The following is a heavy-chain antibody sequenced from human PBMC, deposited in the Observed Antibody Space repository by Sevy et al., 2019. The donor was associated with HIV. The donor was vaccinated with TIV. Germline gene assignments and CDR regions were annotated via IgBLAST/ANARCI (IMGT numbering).Heavy chain of an antibody. J-gene: IGHJ1*01. Sequence: ASVKVSCKASGYPFSNYGISWVRQAPGQGLEWMGWISPYNGDTSYAQKFQGRVTVTTDTSTGTAYMELRSLRSDDTAIYYCARELAYCDGDCSRAEYFQHWGQGALVTVSS. CDR1: GYPFSNYG. CDR2: ISPYNGDT. CDR3: ARELAYCDGDCSRAEYFQH. D-gene: IGHD2-21*02. V-gene: IGHV1-18*01.